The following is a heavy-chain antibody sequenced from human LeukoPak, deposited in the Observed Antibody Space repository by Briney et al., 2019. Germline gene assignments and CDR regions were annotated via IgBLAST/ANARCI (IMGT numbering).Heavy chain of an antibody. CDR2: IYYSGST. V-gene: IGHV4-39*01. J-gene: IGHJ4*02. D-gene: IGHD3-9*01. Sequence: SETLSLTCTVSGGSISSSSYYWGWIRQPPGKGLEWIGSIYYSGSTYYNPSLKSRVTISVDTSKNQFSLKLSSVAAADTAVYYCAMSYYDILTGYGHWGQGTLVTVSS. CDR3: AMSYYDILTGYGH. CDR1: GGSISSSSYY.